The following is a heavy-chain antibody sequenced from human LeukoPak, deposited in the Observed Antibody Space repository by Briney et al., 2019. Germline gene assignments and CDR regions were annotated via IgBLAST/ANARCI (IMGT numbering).Heavy chain of an antibody. V-gene: IGHV3-7*01. D-gene: IGHD6-6*01. CDR3: AGRGGSSSRRSPIDY. CDR2: IKQDGSQR. Sequence: GGSLRLSCTASGFTFSDYWMTWVRQAPGKGPEWVANIKQDGSQRYYVDSVRGRFTISRDNAKNSLFLQMNGLRAEDTAVYYCAGRGGSSSRRSPIDYWGQGTLVTVSS. J-gene: IGHJ4*02. CDR1: GFTFSDYW.